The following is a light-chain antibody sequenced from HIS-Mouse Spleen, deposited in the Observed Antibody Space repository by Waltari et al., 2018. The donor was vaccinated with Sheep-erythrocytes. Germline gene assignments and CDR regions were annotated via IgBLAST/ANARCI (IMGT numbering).Light chain of an antibody. CDR3: QQFNNYPRT. V-gene: IGKV1D-13*01. CDR2: DAS. Sequence: AIQLTQLPFSLSAFVGDRVTITCRASQGISRSLAWYQQKPGKAPKLLIYDASSLESGVPSRFSGSGSGTDFTLTISSLQPEDFATYYCQQFNNYPRTFGQGTKVEIK. J-gene: IGKJ1*01. CDR1: QGISRS.